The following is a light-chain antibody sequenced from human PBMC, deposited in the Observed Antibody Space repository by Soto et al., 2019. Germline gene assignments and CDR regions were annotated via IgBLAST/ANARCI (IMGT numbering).Light chain of an antibody. CDR1: QSVSSRF. J-gene: IGKJ5*01. V-gene: IGKV3-20*01. CDR3: QQYNDWPPIT. Sequence: EIVLTQSPGTLSLSPGERATLSCRASQSVSSRFLAWYQQKPGQAPRLLMYGASNRATGIPDRFSGTGSGTDFTLTISRLEPEDFAVYYCQQYNDWPPITFGQGTRLEIK. CDR2: GAS.